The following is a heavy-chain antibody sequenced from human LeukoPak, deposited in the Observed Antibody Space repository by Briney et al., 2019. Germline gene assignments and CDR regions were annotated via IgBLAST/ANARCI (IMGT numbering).Heavy chain of an antibody. CDR1: GGSISSSSYY. J-gene: IGHJ4*02. CDR3: ARGVPAAIHLDY. V-gene: IGHV4-39*01. CDR2: IYYSGST. Sequence: PSETLSLTCTVSGGSISSSSYYWGWIRQPPGRGLEWIGSIYYSGSTYYNPSLKSRVTISVDTSKNQFSLKRSSVTAADTAVYYCARGVPAAIHLDYWGQGTLVTVSS. D-gene: IGHD2-2*02.